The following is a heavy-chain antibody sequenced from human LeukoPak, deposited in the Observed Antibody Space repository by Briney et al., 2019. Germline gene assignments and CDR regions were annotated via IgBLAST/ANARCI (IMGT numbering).Heavy chain of an antibody. D-gene: IGHD6-13*01. J-gene: IGHJ4*02. V-gene: IGHV3-48*03. Sequence: PGGSLRLSCAASGFTFSSYEMNWVRQAPGKGLEWVSYISSSGSTIYYADSVKGRFTISRDNSKNTLYLQMNSLRAEDTAVYYCAKPRLTGYSSSWYPTFDYWGQGTLVTVSS. CDR2: ISSSGSTI. CDR3: AKPRLTGYSSSWYPTFDY. CDR1: GFTFSSYE.